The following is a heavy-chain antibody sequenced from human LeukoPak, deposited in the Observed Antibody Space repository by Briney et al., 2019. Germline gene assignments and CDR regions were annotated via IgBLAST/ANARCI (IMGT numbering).Heavy chain of an antibody. J-gene: IGHJ2*01. CDR3: ARGLTFGGGDSGWYFDL. CDR2: INPNSGGT. V-gene: IGHV1-2*04. D-gene: IGHD2-21*02. Sequence: GASVKVSCKASGYTFTGYYMHWVRQAPGQGLEWMGWINPNSGGTNYAQKFQGWVTMTRDTSISTAYMELSRLRSDDTAVYYCARGLTFGGGDSGWYFDLWGRGTLVTVSS. CDR1: GYTFTGYY.